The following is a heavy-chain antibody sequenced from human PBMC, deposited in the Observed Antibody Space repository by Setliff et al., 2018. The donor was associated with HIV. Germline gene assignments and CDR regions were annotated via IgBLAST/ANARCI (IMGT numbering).Heavy chain of an antibody. D-gene: IGHD3-9*01. J-gene: IGHJ4*02. Sequence: PSETLSPTCAVYGGSLNDYSWNWIRQSPGKGLEWIGEVNLPKTLNYNPSLESRITISVDTSKKQFSLDLSSVTAADTAVYFCARAIVKTGYHTKSRVFDYWGQGTLVTVSS. CDR1: GGSLNDYS. CDR3: ARAIVKTGYHTKSRVFDY. V-gene: IGHV4-34*01. CDR2: VNLPKTL.